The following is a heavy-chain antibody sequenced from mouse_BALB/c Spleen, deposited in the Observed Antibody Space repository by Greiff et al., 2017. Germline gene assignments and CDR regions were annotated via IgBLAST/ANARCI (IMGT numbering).Heavy chain of an antibody. J-gene: IGHJ4*01. V-gene: IGHV5-4*02. CDR3: ARDQGGYYGSSSYAMDY. CDR2: ISDGGSYT. D-gene: IGHD1-1*01. CDR1: GFTFSDYY. Sequence: EVQGVESGGGLVKPGGSLKLSCAASGFTFSDYYMYWVRQTPEKRLEWVATISDGGSYTYYPDSVKGRFTISRDNAKNNLYLQMSSLKSEDTAMYYCARDQGGYYGSSSYAMDYWGQGTSVTVSS.